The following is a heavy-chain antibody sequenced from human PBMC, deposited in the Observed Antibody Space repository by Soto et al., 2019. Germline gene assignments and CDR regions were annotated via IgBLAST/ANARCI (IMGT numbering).Heavy chain of an antibody. Sequence: PGGSLRLSCAASGFTFSSYAMSWVRQAPGKGLEWVSAISGSGGSTYYADSVKGRFTISRDNSKNTLYLQMNSLRAEDMAVYYCAKHFPKQLVPGYFDYWGQGTLVTVSS. CDR1: GFTFSSYA. J-gene: IGHJ4*02. CDR2: ISGSGGST. V-gene: IGHV3-23*01. CDR3: AKHFPKQLVPGYFDY. D-gene: IGHD6-6*01.